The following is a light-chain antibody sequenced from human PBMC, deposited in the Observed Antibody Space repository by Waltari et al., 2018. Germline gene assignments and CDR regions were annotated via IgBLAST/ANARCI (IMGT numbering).Light chain of an antibody. V-gene: IGKV1-33*01. CDR3: QQYDNLPAT. CDR2: DAS. CDR1: QDISNY. Sequence: DIQMTQSPSSLSASVGDRVTITCQASQDISNYLNWYQPKPGKAPKLLIYDASNLETGVPSRFSGSGSGTDFTFTISSLQPEDIATYYCQQYDNLPATFGQGTRLEIK. J-gene: IGKJ5*01.